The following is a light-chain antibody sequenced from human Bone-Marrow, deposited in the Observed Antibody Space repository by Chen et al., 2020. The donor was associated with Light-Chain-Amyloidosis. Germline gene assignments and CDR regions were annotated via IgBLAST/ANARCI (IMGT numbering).Light chain of an antibody. Sequence: DIRMTQSPSTLSASVGDRVTITCRASQNIGDWLAWSQQKPGKAPKLLISKGSNLESGVPSRFTGSGSGTEFTLTINSLQPDDFATYFCQQYRSFTFTFGQGTKL. CDR2: KGS. CDR1: QNIGDW. J-gene: IGKJ2*01. V-gene: IGKV1-5*03. CDR3: QQYRSFTFT.